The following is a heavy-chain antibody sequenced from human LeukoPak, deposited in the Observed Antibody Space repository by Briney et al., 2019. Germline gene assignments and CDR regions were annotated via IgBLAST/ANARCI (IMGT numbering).Heavy chain of an antibody. D-gene: IGHD6-13*01. CDR1: GFTLSKYW. Sequence: GGSLRLSCAASGFTLSKYWMSWVRQAPGKGLEWLADIKEDGSKEYFVDSVKGRFTISRDNAKNSLYLQMNSLRAEDTAVYYCARENQYSSSWADYWGQGTLVTVSS. CDR3: ARENQYSSSWADY. V-gene: IGHV3-7*01. CDR2: IKEDGSKE. J-gene: IGHJ4*02.